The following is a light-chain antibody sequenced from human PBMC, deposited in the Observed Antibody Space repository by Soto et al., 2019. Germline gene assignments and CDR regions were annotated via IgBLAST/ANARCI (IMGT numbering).Light chain of an antibody. CDR1: TGDVGGDDY. J-gene: IGLJ1*01. Sequence: QSALTQPPSASVSPGQSVTISCTGSTGDVGGDDYVSWYQQRPGKAPKLLIHEFTKRPSWAPDRFSGSNSGHTASLTVSGIEAEDEADYYCSLHAGRTLYVFGTGTKVTVL. CDR3: SLHAGRTLYV. V-gene: IGLV2-8*01. CDR2: EFT.